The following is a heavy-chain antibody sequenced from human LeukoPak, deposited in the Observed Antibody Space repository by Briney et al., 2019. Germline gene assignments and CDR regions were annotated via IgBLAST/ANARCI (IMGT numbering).Heavy chain of an antibody. CDR3: VKDLNGTWSFDY. J-gene: IGHJ4*02. CDR2: ISSNEYDT. D-gene: IGHD2-8*01. V-gene: IGHV3-64D*06. Sequence: GGSLRLSCSASGFTFSAYFMHWVRQAPGKGLEYVSSISSNEYDTYYADSVKGRFTISRDNSKNTLFLQMSSLRAEDTAVYYCVKDLNGTWSFDYWGQGTQVTVSS. CDR1: GFTFSAYF.